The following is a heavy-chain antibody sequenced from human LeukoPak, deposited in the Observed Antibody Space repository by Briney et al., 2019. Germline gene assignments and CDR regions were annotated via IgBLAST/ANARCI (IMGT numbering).Heavy chain of an antibody. J-gene: IGHJ4*02. CDR2: IKQDGSEK. CDR1: GFTFSSYW. D-gene: IGHD6-13*01. CDR3: AGTAGYSSSWYLDY. Sequence: PGGSLRLSCAASGFTFSSYWMSWVRQAPGKGLEWVANIKQDGSEKYYVDSVKGRFTISRDNAKNSLYLQMNSLRAEDTAVYYCAGTAGYSSSWYLDYWGQGTLVTVSS. V-gene: IGHV3-7*01.